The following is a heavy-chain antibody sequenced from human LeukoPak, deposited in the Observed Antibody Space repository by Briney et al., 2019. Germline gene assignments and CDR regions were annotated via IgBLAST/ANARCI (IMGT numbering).Heavy chain of an antibody. V-gene: IGHV3-66*01. CDR3: AMATRWLNFDL. CDR1: GFTVSNNY. CDR2: IYSGTNT. Sequence: PGGSLRLSCAASGFTVSNNYMSWVRQAPGKGLEWVSVIYSGTNTNYADSVKGRFTISRDNSKNTLYLQMNSLRAEDTALYYCAMATRWLNFDLWGQGTLVTVSS. J-gene: IGHJ4*02. D-gene: IGHD5-24*01.